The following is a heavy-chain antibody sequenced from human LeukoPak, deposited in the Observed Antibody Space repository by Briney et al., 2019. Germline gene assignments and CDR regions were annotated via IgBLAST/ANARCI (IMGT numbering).Heavy chain of an antibody. CDR2: IRQDGGEK. CDR1: GFTVSNSG. J-gene: IGHJ4*02. CDR3: ARESLHSSRPERHIDY. Sequence: GGSLRVYRAYSGFTVSNSGMSWVREAPGKGLEWVANIRQDGGEKYYVDSVEGRLTISRDNAKNSLYLQMDSLRVEDTAVYYCARESLHSSRPERHIDYWGQGTLVTVSS. V-gene: IGHV3-7*01. D-gene: IGHD2-2*01.